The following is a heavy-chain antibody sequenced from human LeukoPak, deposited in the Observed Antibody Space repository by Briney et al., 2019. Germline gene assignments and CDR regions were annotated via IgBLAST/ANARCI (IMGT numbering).Heavy chain of an antibody. CDR3: ARGRGVVTAPNYYMDV. J-gene: IGHJ6*03. D-gene: IGHD2-21*02. CDR1: GGSFSGYY. Sequence: SETLSLTCAVYGGSFSGYYWSWIRQPPGKGLEWIGEINHSGSTNYNPSLKSRVTISVDTSKNQFSLKLSSVTAADTAVYYCARGRGVVTAPNYYMDVWGKGTTVTVSS. CDR2: INHSGST. V-gene: IGHV4-34*01.